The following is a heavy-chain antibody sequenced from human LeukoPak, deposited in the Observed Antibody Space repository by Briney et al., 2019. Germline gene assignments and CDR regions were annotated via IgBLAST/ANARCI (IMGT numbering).Heavy chain of an antibody. CDR3: AKDSSGYYSHFDY. CDR1: GFTFDDYA. D-gene: IGHD3-22*01. V-gene: IGHV3-9*01. Sequence: PGGSLRLSCAASGFTFDDYAMHWVWQAPGKGLEWVSGISWNSGSIGYADSVKGRFTISRDNAKNSLYLQMNSLRAEDTALYYCAKDSSGYYSHFDYWGQGTLVTVSS. CDR2: ISWNSGSI. J-gene: IGHJ4*02.